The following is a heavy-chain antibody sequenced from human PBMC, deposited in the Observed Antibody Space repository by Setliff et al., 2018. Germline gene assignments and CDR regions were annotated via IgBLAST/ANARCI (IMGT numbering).Heavy chain of an antibody. CDR2: IYTSWST. Sequence: SETLSLTCTVSDDSISSRRYYWGWFRQPAGKELEWIGQIYTSWSTNYNPSLGSRVTISVDTSKNQFSLMLTSVTAADTAIYYCAGRPQNTPMGPCDYWGQGTLVTVSS. CDR1: DDSISSRRYY. D-gene: IGHD5-18*01. CDR3: AGRPQNTPMGPCDY. J-gene: IGHJ4*02. V-gene: IGHV4-61*09.